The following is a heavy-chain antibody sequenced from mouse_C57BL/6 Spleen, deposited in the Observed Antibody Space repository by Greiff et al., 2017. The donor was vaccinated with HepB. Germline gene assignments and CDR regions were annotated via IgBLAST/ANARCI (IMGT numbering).Heavy chain of an antibody. D-gene: IGHD4-1*01. CDR1: GFTFSSYA. J-gene: IGHJ2*01. V-gene: IGHV5-9-1*02. CDR3: TRVGWDGDFDY. CDR2: ISSGGDYI. Sequence: EVQGVESGEGLVKPGGSLKLSCAASGFTFSSYAMSWVRQTPEKRLEWVAYISSGGDYIYYADTVKGRFTISRDNARNTLYLQMSSLKSEDTAMYYCTRVGWDGDFDYWGQGTTLTVSS.